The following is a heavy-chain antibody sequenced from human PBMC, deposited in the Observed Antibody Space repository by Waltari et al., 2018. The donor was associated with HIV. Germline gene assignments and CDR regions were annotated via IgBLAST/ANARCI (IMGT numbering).Heavy chain of an antibody. Sequence: EVQLVESGGGLVQPGESLRLSCAASGFTFSSYSMNWVRQAPGKGLEWVAYISSVSSTIYYADSVTGRFTISRDNAKNSLFLQMNSLRAEDTAVYYCAREGSYFYDTNWLREMDNWGQGTLVTVSS. D-gene: IGHD3-22*01. J-gene: IGHJ4*02. CDR2: ISSVSSTI. CDR1: GFTFSSYS. CDR3: AREGSYFYDTNWLREMDN. V-gene: IGHV3-48*03.